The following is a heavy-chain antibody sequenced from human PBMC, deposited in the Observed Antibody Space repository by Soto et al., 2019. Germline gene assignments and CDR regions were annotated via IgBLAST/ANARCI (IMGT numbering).Heavy chain of an antibody. CDR1: GGTFSSYT. V-gene: IGHV1-69*08. D-gene: IGHD5-12*01. J-gene: IGHJ5*02. CDR3: ARDRELEMATSWFDP. CDR2: IIPILGIA. Sequence: QVQLVQSGAEVKKPGSSVKVSCKASGGTFSSYTISWVRQAPGNGLEWMGRIIPILGIANYAQKFQGRVTITADKSTSTAYMELSSLRSEDTGVYYCARDRELEMATSWFDPWGQGTLVTVSS.